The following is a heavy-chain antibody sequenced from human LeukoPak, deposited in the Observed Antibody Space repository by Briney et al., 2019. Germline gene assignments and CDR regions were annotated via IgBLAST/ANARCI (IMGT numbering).Heavy chain of an antibody. D-gene: IGHD3-22*01. J-gene: IGHJ4*02. Sequence: SVKFSCKASGGTFSSYAISWVRQAPGQGLEWMGRIIPILGIANYAQKFQGRVTITADKSTSTAYMELSSLRSEDTAVYYCARDLRDYYDSSGYYYPYYWGQGTLVTVSS. CDR2: IIPILGIA. CDR1: GGTFSSYA. V-gene: IGHV1-69*04. CDR3: ARDLRDYYDSSGYYYPYY.